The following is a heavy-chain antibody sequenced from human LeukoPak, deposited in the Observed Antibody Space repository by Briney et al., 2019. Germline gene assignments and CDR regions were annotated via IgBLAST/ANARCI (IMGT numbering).Heavy chain of an antibody. D-gene: IGHD4/OR15-4a*01. Sequence: GGSLRLSCAASGFTFSSYGMHWVRQAPGKGLEWVSAISGSGGSTYYADSVRGRFTISRDNSKNTLYLQMNSLRAEDTAVYYCARRAGAYSHPYDYWGQGTLVTVSS. CDR1: GFTFSSYG. CDR2: ISGSGGST. V-gene: IGHV3-23*01. CDR3: ARRAGAYSHPYDY. J-gene: IGHJ4*02.